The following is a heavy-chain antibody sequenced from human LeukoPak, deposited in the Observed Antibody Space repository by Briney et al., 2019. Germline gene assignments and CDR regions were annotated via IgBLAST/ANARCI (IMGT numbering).Heavy chain of an antibody. J-gene: IGHJ6*03. CDR2: IYYSGST. Sequence: SETLSLTCTVSGGSISSYYWSWIRQPPGKGLEWIGYIYYSGSTNYNPSLKSRVTISVDTSKNQFSLKLSSVTAADTAVYYCARDVGYYDFWSGPDLYYYYMDVWGKGTTVTVSS. CDR3: ARDVGYYDFWSGPDLYYYYMDV. V-gene: IGHV4-59*01. CDR1: GGSISSYY. D-gene: IGHD3-3*01.